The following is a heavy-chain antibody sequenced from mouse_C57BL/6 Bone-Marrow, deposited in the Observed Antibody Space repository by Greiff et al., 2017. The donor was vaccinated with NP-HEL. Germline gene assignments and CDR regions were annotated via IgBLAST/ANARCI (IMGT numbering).Heavy chain of an antibody. CDR3: ARWKGGLRVTGYYAMDY. D-gene: IGHD1-1*01. CDR1: GYTFTSYW. Sequence: QVQLQQPGAELVMPGASVKLSCKASGYTFTSYWMHWVKQRPGQGLEWIGEIDPSDSYTNYNQKFKGKSTLTVDKSSSTAYMQLSSLTSEDSAVYYCARWKGGLRVTGYYAMDYWGQGTSVTVSS. V-gene: IGHV1-69*01. CDR2: IDPSDSYT. J-gene: IGHJ4*01.